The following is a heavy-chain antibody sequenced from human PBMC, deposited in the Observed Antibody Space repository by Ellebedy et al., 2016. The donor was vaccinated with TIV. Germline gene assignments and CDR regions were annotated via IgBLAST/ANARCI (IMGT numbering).Heavy chain of an antibody. CDR1: AFSFSSYW. Sequence: GESLKISCAASAFSFSSYWMTWVRQAPGKGLEWVANINQDGSEKHYVDSVEGRFTISRDNAQTSLYLQMNSLGADDTAMYYCASDGSYGDYRSPTHAFVMWGQGTVVSVSS. CDR3: ASDGSYGDYRSPTHAFVM. J-gene: IGHJ3*02. D-gene: IGHD4-17*01. V-gene: IGHV3-7*01. CDR2: INQDGSEK.